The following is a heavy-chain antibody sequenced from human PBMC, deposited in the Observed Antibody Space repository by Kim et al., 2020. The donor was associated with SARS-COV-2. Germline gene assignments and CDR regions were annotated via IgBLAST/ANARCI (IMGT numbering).Heavy chain of an antibody. Sequence: NPSLKSRVTISLDTSENQFSLQLNSVTAADTAVYYCARERVGYFGHNAFDLWGQGTFVTVSS. D-gene: IGHD3-9*01. V-gene: IGHV4-30-2*05. J-gene: IGHJ3*01. CDR3: ARERVGYFGHNAFDL.